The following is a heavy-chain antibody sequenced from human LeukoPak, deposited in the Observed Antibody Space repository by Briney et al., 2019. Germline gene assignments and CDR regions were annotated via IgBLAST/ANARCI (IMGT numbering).Heavy chain of an antibody. D-gene: IGHD1-14*01. CDR3: ARVLTRDAFDI. CDR2: FDPEDGET. CDR1: GYTLTELS. J-gene: IGHJ3*02. V-gene: IGHV1-24*01. Sequence: ASVKVSCKVSGYTLTELSMHWVRQAPGKGLEWMGGFDPEDGETIYAQKFQGRVTMTTDTSTSTAYMELRSLRSDDTAVYYCARVLTRDAFDIWGQGTMVTVSS.